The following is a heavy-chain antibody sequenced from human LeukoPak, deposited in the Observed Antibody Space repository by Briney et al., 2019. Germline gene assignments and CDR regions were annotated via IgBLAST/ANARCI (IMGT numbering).Heavy chain of an antibody. D-gene: IGHD6-13*01. CDR2: INQDGSEK. V-gene: IGHV3-7*04. J-gene: IGHJ4*02. CDR3: ARDRRAVALGF. Sequence: PGGSLRLSCAASGFTFTNYWMNWVRQAPGKGLEWVANINQDGSEKYFVDSVRGRFTVSRDNAKSSLYLQMNSLRAEDTAVYYCARDRRAVALGFWGQGTLVTVSS. CDR1: GFTFTNYW.